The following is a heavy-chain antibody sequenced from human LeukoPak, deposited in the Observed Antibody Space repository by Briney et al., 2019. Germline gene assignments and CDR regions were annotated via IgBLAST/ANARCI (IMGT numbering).Heavy chain of an antibody. V-gene: IGHV1-69*04. CDR3: ARRTVVTRGDAFDI. CDR1: GGTFSIYA. Sequence: ASVKVTCKASGGTFSIYAISWVRQAPGQGLEWMGRIIPILGIANYAQKFQGRVTITADKSTSTAYMELSSLRSEDTAVYYCARRTVVTRGDAFDIWGQGTMVTVSS. CDR2: IIPILGIA. D-gene: IGHD4-23*01. J-gene: IGHJ3*02.